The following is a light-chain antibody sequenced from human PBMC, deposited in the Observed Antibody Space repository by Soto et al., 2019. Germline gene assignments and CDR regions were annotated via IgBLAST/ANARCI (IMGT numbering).Light chain of an antibody. CDR3: QQSYSTPYT. CDR1: QNINNY. CDR2: AAS. J-gene: IGKJ2*01. V-gene: IGKV1-39*01. Sequence: DIQMTQSPSSRSASEGDRVSITCRASQNINNYLNWYQQKPGQAPKLLIYAASSLQSGVPSRFSGSGSGTDFTLTISSMEAEDFATYFCQQSYSTPYTFGRGTKLEIK.